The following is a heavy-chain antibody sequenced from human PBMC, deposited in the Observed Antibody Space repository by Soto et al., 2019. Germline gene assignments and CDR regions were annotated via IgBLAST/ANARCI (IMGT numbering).Heavy chain of an antibody. Sequence: PGGSLRVSCVASGFTFSAYAMTWVRQAPGRGLEWASSITVGGDVTTYADSVRGRFTISRDNSKNTLYLQMTSLRAEDTAVYYCMRGPNGDYIGAFDSWGQGTLVSVSS. CDR3: MRGPNGDYIGAFDS. CDR2: ITVGGDVT. D-gene: IGHD4-17*01. J-gene: IGHJ3*01. CDR1: GFTFSAYA. V-gene: IGHV3-23*01.